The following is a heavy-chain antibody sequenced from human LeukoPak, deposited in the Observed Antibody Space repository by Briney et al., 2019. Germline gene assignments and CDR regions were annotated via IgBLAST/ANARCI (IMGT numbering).Heavy chain of an antibody. CDR3: ARDLPARHSSGWYPAY. D-gene: IGHD6-19*01. V-gene: IGHV1-46*01. J-gene: IGHJ4*02. Sequence: ASVKVSCKASGYTFTSYYMHWVRQAPGQGLEWMGIINPSGGSTSYAQKFQGRVTMTRDTSTSTVYMELSSLRSEDTAVYYCARDLPARHSSGWYPAYWGQGTLVTVSS. CDR1: GYTFTSYY. CDR2: INPSGGST.